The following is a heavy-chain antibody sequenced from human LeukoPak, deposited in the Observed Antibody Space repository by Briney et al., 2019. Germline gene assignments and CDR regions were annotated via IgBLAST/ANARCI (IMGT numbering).Heavy chain of an antibody. CDR1: GYTFTGYY. J-gene: IGHJ4*02. D-gene: IGHD6-19*01. CDR3: ARDRTRTGYSSGWYHDY. Sequence: ASVKVSCRASGYTFTGYYMHWVRQAPGQGLEWMGWINPNSGGTNYAQKFQGRVTMTRDTSISTAYMELSRLRSDDTAVYYCARDRTRTGYSSGWYHDYWGQGTLVTVSS. V-gene: IGHV1-2*02. CDR2: INPNSGGT.